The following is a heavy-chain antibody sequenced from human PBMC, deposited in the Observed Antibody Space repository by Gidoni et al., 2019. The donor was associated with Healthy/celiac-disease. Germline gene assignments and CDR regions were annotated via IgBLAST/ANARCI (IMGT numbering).Heavy chain of an antibody. CDR3: SRSPLVVITHFDY. D-gene: IGHD3-22*01. V-gene: IGHV4-31*03. J-gene: IGHJ4*02. CDR2: IYDSGST. CDR1: GGSIRSGVYY. Sequence: QVQLQESGPGLVKPSQTLSLTCTVSGGSIRSGVYYWSWIRQHPGKGLEWIGDIYDSGSTYYNPSLKSRVTISVDTSKNQFSLKLSSVTAADTAVYYCSRSPLVVITHFDYWGQGTLVTVSS.